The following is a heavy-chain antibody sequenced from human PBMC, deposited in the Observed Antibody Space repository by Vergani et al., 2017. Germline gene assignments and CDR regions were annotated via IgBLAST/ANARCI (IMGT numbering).Heavy chain of an antibody. CDR3: AKGLPPGGIAARSPVDY. J-gene: IGHJ4*02. CDR1: GFTFSSYA. V-gene: IGHV3-23*01. Sequence: EVQLLESGGGLVQPGGSLRLSCAASGFTFSSYAMSWVRQAPGKGLEWVSAISGSGGSTYYADSVKGRFTISRDNSKNTLYLQMNSLRAEDTAVYYCAKGLPPGGIAARSPVDYWGQGTLVTVSS. D-gene: IGHD6-6*01. CDR2: ISGSGGST.